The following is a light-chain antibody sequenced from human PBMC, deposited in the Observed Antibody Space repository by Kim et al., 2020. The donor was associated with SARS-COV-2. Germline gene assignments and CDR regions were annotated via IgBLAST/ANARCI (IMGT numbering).Light chain of an antibody. Sequence: LAASGGDRVTITGRASQSVSNWLAWYQQKPGKAPKLLIYKASSLQSGVPSRFSGSGSGTEFSLTISSLQPDDFATYYCQQYSSFSTFGQGTNLEI. CDR3: QQYSSFST. CDR2: KAS. CDR1: QSVSNW. J-gene: IGKJ2*01. V-gene: IGKV1-5*03.